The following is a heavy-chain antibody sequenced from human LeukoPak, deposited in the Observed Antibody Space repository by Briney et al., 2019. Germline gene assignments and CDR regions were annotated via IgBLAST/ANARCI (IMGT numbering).Heavy chain of an antibody. J-gene: IGHJ4*02. D-gene: IGHD6-19*01. CDR3: ASWGYSSGWYEVQYLDY. V-gene: IGHV1-46*01. Sequence: ASVKVSCKASGYTFTSYYMHWVRQAPGQGLEWMGIINPSGGSTSYAQKFQGRVTMTRDTSTSTVYMELSSLRSEDTAVYYCASWGYSSGWYEVQYLDYGARGTWVPVSS. CDR1: GYTFTSYY. CDR2: INPSGGST.